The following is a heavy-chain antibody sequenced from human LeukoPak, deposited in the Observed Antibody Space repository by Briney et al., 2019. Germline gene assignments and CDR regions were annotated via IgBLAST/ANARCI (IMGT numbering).Heavy chain of an antibody. CDR3: ARASQELGSEGAFDI. CDR1: GGSISSTNYY. D-gene: IGHD1-26*01. Sequence: PSETLSLTCTDSGGSISSTNYYWGWIRQPPGKGLEWIGSVFYTGSTYYNPSLKSRVTISVDTSKNQFSLKLNSVTAADTAVYYCARASQELGSEGAFDIWGQGTMVTVSS. V-gene: IGHV4-39*07. J-gene: IGHJ3*02. CDR2: VFYTGST.